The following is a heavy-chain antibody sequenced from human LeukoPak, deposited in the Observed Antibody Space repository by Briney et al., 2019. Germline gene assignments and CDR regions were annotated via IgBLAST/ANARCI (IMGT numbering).Heavy chain of an antibody. CDR1: GFAFDEHG. D-gene: IGHD2-2*01. CDR3: ARAPITSPFYFDY. V-gene: IGHV3-20*04. CDR2: INWSGGST. Sequence: GGSLRLSCTASGFAFDEHGMSWVRQVPGKGLEWHSGINWSGGSTGYADPLRRQFTISRDNAKNSLYLQMDSLRAEDTALYYCARAPITSPFYFDYWGQGTLATVSS. J-gene: IGHJ4*02.